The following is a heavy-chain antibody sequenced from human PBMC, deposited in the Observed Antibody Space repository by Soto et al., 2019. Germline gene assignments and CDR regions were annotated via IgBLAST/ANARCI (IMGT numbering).Heavy chain of an antibody. V-gene: IGHV3-49*03. D-gene: IGHD3-22*01. CDR1: GFTFGDYA. J-gene: IGHJ3*02. CDR2: IRSKAYGGTT. Sequence: GGSLILSCTASGFTFGDYAMSWFRQAPGKGLEWVGFIRSKAYGGTTEYAASVKGRFTISRDDSKSIAYLQMNSLKTEDTAVYYCTTIVVVNRTPDAFDIWGQGTMVTVSS. CDR3: TTIVVVNRTPDAFDI.